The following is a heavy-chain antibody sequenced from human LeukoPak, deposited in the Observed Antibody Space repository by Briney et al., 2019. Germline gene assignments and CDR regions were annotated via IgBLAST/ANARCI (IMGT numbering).Heavy chain of an antibody. D-gene: IGHD4-17*01. CDR2: INTNTGNP. CDR3: ASSENGDYFLGFDY. Sequence: ASVKVSCKASGYTFTSYAMNWVRQAPGQGLEWMGWINTNTGNPTYAQGFTGRFVFSLDTSVSTAYLQISSLKAEDTAVYYCASSENGDYFLGFDYWGQGTLVTVSS. J-gene: IGHJ4*02. CDR1: GYTFTSYA. V-gene: IGHV7-4-1*02.